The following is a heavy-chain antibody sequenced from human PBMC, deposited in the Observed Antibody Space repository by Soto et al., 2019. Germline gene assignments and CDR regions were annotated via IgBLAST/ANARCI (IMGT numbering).Heavy chain of an antibody. Sequence: SETLSLTCAVYGGSFSGYYWSWIRQPPGKGLEWIGEINHSGSTNYDPSLKSRVTISVDTSKNQFSLKLSSVTAADTAVYYCAIAPYYYYYGMDVWGQGTTVT. CDR2: INHSGST. V-gene: IGHV4-34*01. CDR3: AIAPYYYYYGMDV. CDR1: GGSFSGYY. D-gene: IGHD2-21*01. J-gene: IGHJ6*02.